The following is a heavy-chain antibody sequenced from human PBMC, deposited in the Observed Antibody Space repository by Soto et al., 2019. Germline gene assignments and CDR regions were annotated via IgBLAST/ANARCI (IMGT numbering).Heavy chain of an antibody. CDR3: AVHTYGSLYYGAGV. J-gene: IGHJ6*02. CDR2: IYLDDSDT. CDR1: GYSFTVYW. Sequence: PWESLKISCKASGYSFTVYWIAWVRQMPGKGLEWMGIIYLDDSDTRYSPSFQGHVTISADKSITTAYLQWSSLKASDTAIYYCAVHTYGSLYYGAGVWGQGTTVTVSS. V-gene: IGHV5-51*01. D-gene: IGHD5-18*01.